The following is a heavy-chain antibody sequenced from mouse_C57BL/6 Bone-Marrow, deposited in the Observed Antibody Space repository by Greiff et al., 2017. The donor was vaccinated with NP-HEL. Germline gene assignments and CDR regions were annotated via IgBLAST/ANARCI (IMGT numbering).Heavy chain of an antibody. CDR2: ISNGGGST. D-gene: IGHD1-1*02. Sequence: DVQLVESGGGLVQPGGSLKLSCAASGFTFSDYYMYWVRQTPEKRLEWVAYISNGGGSTYYPDTVKGRFTISRDNAKNTLYLQMSRLKSEDTAMYYCASHGGWFAYWGQGTLVTVSA. J-gene: IGHJ3*01. CDR1: GFTFSDYY. CDR3: ASHGGWFAY. V-gene: IGHV5-12*01.